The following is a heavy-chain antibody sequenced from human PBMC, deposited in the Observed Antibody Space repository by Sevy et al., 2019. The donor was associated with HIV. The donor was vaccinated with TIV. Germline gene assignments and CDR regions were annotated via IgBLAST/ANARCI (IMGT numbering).Heavy chain of an antibody. CDR3: TTEYPSGPLDY. J-gene: IGHJ4*02. V-gene: IGHV3-15*04. CDR2: IESKTDGGTT. CDR1: GFTFSNAW. Sequence: GGSLRLSCTASGFTFSNAWMTWVRQAPGKGLEWVGRIESKTDGGTTDYPAPVKGRFTISRDDSKNTLYLQMNSLKTEDIAVYFCTTEYPSGPLDYWGQGTLVTVSS.